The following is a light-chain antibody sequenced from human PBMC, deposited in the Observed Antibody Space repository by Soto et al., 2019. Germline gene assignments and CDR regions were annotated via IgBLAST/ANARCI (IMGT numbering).Light chain of an antibody. CDR3: TSYRTSNTVI. Sequence: QSALTQPATVSGSPGQSITISCTGTSSDVGGYNYVSWYQHHPGKAPKLMIYEVSNRPSGVSNRFSGSKSGNTASLTISGLQAEDEADYYCTSYRTSNTVIFGGGTKLTVL. CDR1: SSDVGGYNY. CDR2: EVS. V-gene: IGLV2-14*01. J-gene: IGLJ2*01.